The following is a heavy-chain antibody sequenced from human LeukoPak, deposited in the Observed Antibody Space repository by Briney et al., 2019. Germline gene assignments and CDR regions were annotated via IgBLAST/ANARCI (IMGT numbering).Heavy chain of an antibody. Sequence: ASVKVSCKASGYTFTSYYMHWVRQAPGQGLEWMGIINPSGGSTSYAQKFQGRVTMTRDMSTSTDYMELSSLRSEDTAVYYCARDNTVEDTAWWFDPWGQGTLVTVSS. D-gene: IGHD4-23*01. J-gene: IGHJ5*02. CDR1: GYTFTSYY. CDR3: ARDNTVEDTAWWFDP. CDR2: INPSGGST. V-gene: IGHV1-46*01.